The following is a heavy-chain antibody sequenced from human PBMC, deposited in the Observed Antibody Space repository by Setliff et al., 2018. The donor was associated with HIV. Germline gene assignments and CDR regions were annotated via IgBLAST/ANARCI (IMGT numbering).Heavy chain of an antibody. D-gene: IGHD3-10*01. V-gene: IGHV1-3*01. CDR1: GYSFTNYA. Sequence: ASVKVSCKASGYSFTNYAMHWVRQAPGQRLEWMGWINVGNDNTKYSQTFQGRVTMTRDTSISTAYMELSRLRSDDTAVYYCARDQGWVTMVRGEDAFDIWGQGTMVTVSS. J-gene: IGHJ3*02. CDR3: ARDQGWVTMVRGEDAFDI. CDR2: INVGNDNT.